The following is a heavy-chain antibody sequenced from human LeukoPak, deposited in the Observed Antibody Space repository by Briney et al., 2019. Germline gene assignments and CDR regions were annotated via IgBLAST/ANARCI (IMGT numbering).Heavy chain of an antibody. CDR2: IRGSGGST. CDR1: GFTFSSYA. D-gene: IGHD5-18*01. Sequence: GGSLRLSCAASGFTFSSYAMSWVRQAPGKGLEWVSGIRGSGGSTFYADSVKGRFTISRDNSKNTLNLQMNSLRAEDTAVYYCTKGTIWLPFDYWGQGTLVTVSS. J-gene: IGHJ4*02. CDR3: TKGTIWLPFDY. V-gene: IGHV3-23*01.